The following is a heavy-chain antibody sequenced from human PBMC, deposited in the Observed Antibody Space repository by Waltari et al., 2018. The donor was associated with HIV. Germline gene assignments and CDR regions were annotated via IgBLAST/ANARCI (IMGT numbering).Heavy chain of an antibody. V-gene: IGHV4-39*01. Sequence: QLQLQESGPGLVKPSETLSLTCTVSGDSISSSSYYWGWIRQPPGKGLEWIGSIDYSVNTYDNPSLRSRVTISVDTSKNQFSLKLRSVTAADTAVYYCARQTTTGIIPGPSHYWGLGTLVTVSS. J-gene: IGHJ4*02. CDR2: IDYSVNT. D-gene: IGHD1-1*01. CDR1: GDSISSSSYY. CDR3: ARQTTTGIIPGPSHY.